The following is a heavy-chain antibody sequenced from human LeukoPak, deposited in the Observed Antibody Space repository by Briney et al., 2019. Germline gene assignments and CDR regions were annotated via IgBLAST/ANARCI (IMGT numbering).Heavy chain of an antibody. CDR3: ARRNDYGDYFDY. V-gene: IGHV3-30*02. CDR2: LRHDGSNT. D-gene: IGHD4-17*01. CDR1: GFTFSSYA. J-gene: IGHJ4*02. Sequence: HLGGSLRLSCAASGFTFSSYAMSWVRQTPGKGLEWVAFLRHDGSNTNYADSVKGRFTISRDSSKNTLYLQMNSLRAEDTAVYYCARRNDYGDYFDYWGQGTLVTVSS.